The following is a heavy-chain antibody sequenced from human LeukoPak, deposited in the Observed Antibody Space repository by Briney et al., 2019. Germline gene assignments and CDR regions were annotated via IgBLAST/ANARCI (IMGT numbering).Heavy chain of an antibody. CDR3: ARGLGGTSWFDP. J-gene: IGHJ5*02. Sequence: WIGRIYTGGNTNYNPSLKSRVTMSIDTSKNQFSLKLSSVTAADTALYYCARGLGGTSWFDPWGQGTLVTVSS. D-gene: IGHD1-7*01. V-gene: IGHV4-4*07. CDR2: IYTGGNT.